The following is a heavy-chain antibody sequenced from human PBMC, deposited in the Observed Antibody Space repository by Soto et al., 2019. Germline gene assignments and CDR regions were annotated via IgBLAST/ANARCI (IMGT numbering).Heavy chain of an antibody. Sequence: HPGGSLRLSCETSGFAFGEYTMHWVRQAPGKGLEWVSLISWDGSSTYYTDSAKGRFTISRDISKNSLYLQMNGLTIEDTALYFCARKLPHYYVYHAFDFWGQGTMATVSS. CDR3: ARKLPHYYVYHAFDF. CDR1: GFAFGEYT. V-gene: IGHV3-43*01. CDR2: ISWDGSST. J-gene: IGHJ3*01. D-gene: IGHD3-10*02.